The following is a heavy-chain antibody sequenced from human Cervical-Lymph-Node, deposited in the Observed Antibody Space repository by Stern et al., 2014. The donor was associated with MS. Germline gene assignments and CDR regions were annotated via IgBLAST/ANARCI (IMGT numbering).Heavy chain of an antibody. Sequence: QVQLVESGGDVVQPGRSLRLSCAASGFTFSNYGMHWVRQATGKGLEWGAVIWNDGNEKYYADSVKGRFTISRDNSKNTIYLQMNSLRGEDTAVYYCARKYSYGYVLVDYWGRGTLVTVSS. CDR2: IWNDGNEK. J-gene: IGHJ4*02. V-gene: IGHV3-33*01. CDR1: GFTFSNYG. CDR3: ARKYSYGYVLVDY. D-gene: IGHD5-18*01.